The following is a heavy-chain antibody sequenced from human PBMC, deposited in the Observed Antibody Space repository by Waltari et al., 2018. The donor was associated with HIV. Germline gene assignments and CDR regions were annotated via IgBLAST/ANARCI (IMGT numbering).Heavy chain of an antibody. CDR3: ARGKLGYCSSTSCPNGMDV. CDR1: GGTFSSYA. J-gene: IGHJ6*02. D-gene: IGHD2-2*01. CDR2: ITPILGIA. Sequence: QVQLVQSGAEVKKPGSSVKVSCKASGGTFSSYAISWVRPPPGHGSEWMGRITPILGIANYAQKFQGRVTITADKSTSTAYMELSSLRSEDTAVHYCARGKLGYCSSTSCPNGMDVWGQGTTVTVSS. V-gene: IGHV1-69*04.